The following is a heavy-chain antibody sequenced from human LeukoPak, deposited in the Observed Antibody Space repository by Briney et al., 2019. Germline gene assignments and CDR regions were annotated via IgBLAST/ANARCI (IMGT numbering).Heavy chain of an antibody. D-gene: IGHD4-23*01. J-gene: IGHJ4*02. V-gene: IGHV3-66*01. CDR3: ARDIDYGGNSGFDY. CDR1: GFTVSSNY. Sequence: PGGSLRLSCAASGFTVSSNYMSWVRQAPGKGLEWVSVICSGGSTYYADSVKGRFTISRDNSKNTLYLQMNSLRAEDTAVYYCARDIDYGGNSGFDYWGQGTLVTVSS. CDR2: ICSGGST.